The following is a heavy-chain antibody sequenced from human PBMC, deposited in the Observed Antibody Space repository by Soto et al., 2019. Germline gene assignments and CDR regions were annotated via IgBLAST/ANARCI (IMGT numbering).Heavy chain of an antibody. CDR1: GYNFIAQN. Sequence: QVHLVQSGAEVKKPGASVKVSCMASGYNFIAQNIHWVRQAPGLGLEWMGKMNPNSGGSDYAQEFQSSVTVTRDTSISTVYMELTSLKSEDTAVYYCARERHLNSPSDAFDLWGQGTMVIVSS. V-gene: IGHV1-2*02. D-gene: IGHD1-7*01. CDR2: MNPNSGGS. J-gene: IGHJ3*01. CDR3: ARERHLNSPSDAFDL.